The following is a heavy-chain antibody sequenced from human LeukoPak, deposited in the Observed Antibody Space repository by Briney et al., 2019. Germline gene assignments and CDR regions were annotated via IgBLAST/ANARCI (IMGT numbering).Heavy chain of an antibody. CDR3: ARAYDSSGYYSKELDY. D-gene: IGHD3-22*01. CDR1: GFTFSSYW. Sequence: PGGSLRLSCAASGFTFSSYWMSWVRQAPGKGLEWVANIKQDGSEKYYVDSVKGRFTISRDNAKNSLYLQMNSLRAEDTAVYYCARAYDSSGYYSKELDYWGQGTLVTVSS. V-gene: IGHV3-7*01. CDR2: IKQDGSEK. J-gene: IGHJ4*02.